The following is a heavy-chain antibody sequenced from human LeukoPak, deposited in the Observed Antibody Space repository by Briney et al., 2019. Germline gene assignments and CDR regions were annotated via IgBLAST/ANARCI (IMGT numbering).Heavy chain of an antibody. J-gene: IGHJ6*02. CDR1: GYTFTSYY. Sequence: ASVKVSCKASGYTFTSYYMHWVRQAPGQGLEWMGIINPSGSSTSYAQKFQGRVTMTRDTSTSTVYMELSSLRSEDTAVYYCARDSPSSSWYEPLVYYYYGMDVWGQGTTVTVSS. V-gene: IGHV1-46*01. D-gene: IGHD6-13*01. CDR3: ARDSPSSSWYEPLVYYYYGMDV. CDR2: INPSGSST.